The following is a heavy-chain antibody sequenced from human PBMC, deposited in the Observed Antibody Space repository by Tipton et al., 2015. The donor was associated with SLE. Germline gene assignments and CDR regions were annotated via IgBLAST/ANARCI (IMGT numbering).Heavy chain of an antibody. J-gene: IGHJ4*02. Sequence: GSLRLSCAASGFTFSSYSMNWVRQAPGKGLEWVSYIGSSSSTIYYADSVKGRFTISRDNAKNSLYLQMNSLRAEDTAVYYCAREGRYYDSSGYSTYWGQGTLVTVSS. CDR1: GFTFSSYS. D-gene: IGHD3-22*01. CDR2: IGSSSSTI. CDR3: AREGRYYDSSGYSTY. V-gene: IGHV3-48*04.